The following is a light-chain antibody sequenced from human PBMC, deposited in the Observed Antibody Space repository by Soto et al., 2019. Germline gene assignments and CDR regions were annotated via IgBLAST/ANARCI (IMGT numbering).Light chain of an antibody. V-gene: IGLV2-14*03. CDR2: DVS. CDR1: SSDVGGYNY. J-gene: IGLJ1*01. CDR3: SSYTSSSTRV. Sequence: QSVLTQPASVSGSPGQSITISCTGTSSDVGGYNYVSWYQHHPGKAPKLMIYDVSNRPSGFSNRFSCSKSGTTASLTISGLQAEDEADYYCSSYTSSSTRVFGTGTKVTVL.